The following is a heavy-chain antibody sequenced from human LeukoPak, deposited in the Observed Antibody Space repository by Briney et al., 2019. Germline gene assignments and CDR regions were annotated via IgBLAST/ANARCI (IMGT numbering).Heavy chain of an antibody. J-gene: IGHJ5*02. D-gene: IGHD3-10*01. Sequence: PGGSLRLSCAASGFTFSSYWMSWVRQAPGKGLEWVSNIKQEGSEKYYVDSVKGRFTISRDNAKNSLYLQMNSLRAEDTAVYYCARELLLFGESNWFAPWGQGTLVTVSS. V-gene: IGHV3-7*01. CDR3: ARELLLFGESNWFAP. CDR2: IKQEGSEK. CDR1: GFTFSSYW.